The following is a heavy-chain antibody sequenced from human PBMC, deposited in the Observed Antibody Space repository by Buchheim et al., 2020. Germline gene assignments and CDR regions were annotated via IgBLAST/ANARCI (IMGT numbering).Heavy chain of an antibody. D-gene: IGHD3-9*01. V-gene: IGHV3-74*01. CDR3: ASIGVTETGY. CDR1: GFTFSTHW. CDR2: INGDGSST. Sequence: EVRLVESGGALVQPGGSLRLSCAASGFTFSTHWMHWVRQPPGKGLVWISRINGDGSSTSYADSVKGRFTISRDNAKNTPYLQMNSLTAEDTATYYCASIGVTETGYWGQGTL. J-gene: IGHJ4*02.